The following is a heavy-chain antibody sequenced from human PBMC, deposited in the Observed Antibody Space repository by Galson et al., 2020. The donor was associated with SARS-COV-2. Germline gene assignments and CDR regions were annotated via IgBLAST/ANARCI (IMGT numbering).Heavy chain of an antibody. CDR3: ARPSSSGYYSIWYFDL. V-gene: IGHV4-38-2*01. CDR2: IYQGGTT. J-gene: IGHJ2*01. Sequence: SENLSLTCAVSGLSNSSDFYWGWIRQPPGKGLEWIGNIYQGGTTYYNPSLKSRVTIAIDKSKNQFSLNMSSVTAADTAVYYCARPSSSGYYSIWYFDLWGRGTLVTVSS. D-gene: IGHD3-22*01. CDR1: GLSNSSDFY.